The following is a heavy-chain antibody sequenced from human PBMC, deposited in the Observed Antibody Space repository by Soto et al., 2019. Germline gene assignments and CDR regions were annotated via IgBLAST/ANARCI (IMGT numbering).Heavy chain of an antibody. D-gene: IGHD1-20*01. V-gene: IGHV4-59*01. J-gene: IGHJ4*02. CDR3: ARAPSSTITGGPYYFES. CDR1: GDSITSDY. Sequence: SETLSLTCTVSGDSITSDYCCWIRQARGRGLEWIGNIYHNGTATYNPSLKGRATISIDTSKNQFSLTLNSVTAADTAVYSCARAPSSTITGGPYYFESWGKGTQVTVSS. CDR2: IYHNGTA.